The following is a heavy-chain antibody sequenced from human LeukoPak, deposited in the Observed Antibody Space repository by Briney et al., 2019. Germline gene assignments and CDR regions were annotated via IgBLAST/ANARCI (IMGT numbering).Heavy chain of an antibody. CDR2: MSASDAGT. V-gene: IGHV3-23*01. CDR3: ARDSGRWRFDF. J-gene: IGHJ4*02. CDR1: GFTFRSYA. D-gene: IGHD4-23*01. Sequence: GGSLRLSCAAAGFTFRSYAMNWVRQGPGKGLEWVSTMSASDAGTYYADSVKGRFTISRDNGKNSLYLQMNSLRAEDTAVYYCARDSGRWRFDFWGQGTLVTVSS.